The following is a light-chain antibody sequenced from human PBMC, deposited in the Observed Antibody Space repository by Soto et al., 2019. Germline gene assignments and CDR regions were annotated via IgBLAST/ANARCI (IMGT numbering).Light chain of an antibody. Sequence: QSALTQPASVSGSPGQSITFSCTGTSNDIGGYNYVSWYQHHPGKAPKLLIYEVNNRPSGVSNRFSGSKSGNTASLTISGLQAEDEGNYYCSSYTTSSTLVFGGGTKVTVL. CDR1: SNDIGGYNY. CDR2: EVN. V-gene: IGLV2-14*01. J-gene: IGLJ2*01. CDR3: SSYTTSSTLV.